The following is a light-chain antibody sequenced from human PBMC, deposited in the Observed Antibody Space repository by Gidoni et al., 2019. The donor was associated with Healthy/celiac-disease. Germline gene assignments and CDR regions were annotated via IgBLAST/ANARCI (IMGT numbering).Light chain of an antibody. V-gene: IGKV3-11*01. J-gene: IGKJ2*01. CDR1: QSVSSY. Sequence: EIVLTQSPATLSLSPGERATLSCRASQSVSSYLAWYQQKPGQAPRLLIYDASNRATGIPARFSGSGSGTDFTLTISSLEPEDFAVYYCQQRSNWPRMLTFXXXTKLEIK. CDR2: DAS. CDR3: QQRSNWPRMLT.